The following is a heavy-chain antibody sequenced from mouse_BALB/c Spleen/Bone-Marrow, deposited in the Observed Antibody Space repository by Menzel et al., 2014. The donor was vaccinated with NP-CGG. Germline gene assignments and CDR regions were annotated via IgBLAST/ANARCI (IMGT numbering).Heavy chain of an antibody. CDR1: GFAFSSYD. Sequence: EVHLVESGGGLVKPGGSLKLSCAASGFAFSSYDMSWVRPTPEKRLEWVATISSGGSYTYYPDSVKGRFTISRDNARNTLYLQMSSLRSEDTALYYCARPLTGAYFDYWGQGTTLTVSS. CDR3: ARPLTGAYFDY. J-gene: IGHJ2*01. CDR2: ISSGGSYT. V-gene: IGHV5-9*02. D-gene: IGHD4-1*01.